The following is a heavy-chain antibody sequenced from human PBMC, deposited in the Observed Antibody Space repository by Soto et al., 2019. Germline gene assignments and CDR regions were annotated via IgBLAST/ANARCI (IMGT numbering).Heavy chain of an antibody. CDR1: GGSIRSGGYY. D-gene: IGHD2-2*01. V-gene: IGHV4-31*03. CDR2: IYYSGST. CDR3: ARASLGYCSSTSCRSNWFDP. Sequence: SETLSLTCTVSGGSIRSGGYYWSWIRQHTGKGLEWIGYIYYSGSTDYNPSLKGRVTISVDTSKNQFSLKLSSVTAADTAVYYCARASLGYCSSTSCRSNWFDPWGQGTLVTVSS. J-gene: IGHJ5*02.